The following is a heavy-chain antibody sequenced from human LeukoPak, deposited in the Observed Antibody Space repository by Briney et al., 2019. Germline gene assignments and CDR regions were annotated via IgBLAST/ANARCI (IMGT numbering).Heavy chain of an antibody. CDR1: GYIFTVYG. V-gene: IGHV1-18*01. CDR2: INTFSGST. D-gene: IGHD3-3*01. CDR3: ARWRYDFWSGYSDY. Sequence: GASVKVSCKVSGYIFTVYGISWVRQAPGQGLEWMGWINTFSGSTYYAQKFQGRVTMTTDTSTSTAYMDLRSLRSDDTAVYYCARWRYDFWSGYSDYWGQGTLDTVSS. J-gene: IGHJ4*02.